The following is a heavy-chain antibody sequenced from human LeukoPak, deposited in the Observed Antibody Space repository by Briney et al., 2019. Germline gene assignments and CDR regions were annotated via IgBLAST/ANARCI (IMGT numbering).Heavy chain of an antibody. CDR3: ARVAARPGTMDV. Sequence: ASVKVSCKASGYTFSDYYMHWVRQAPGQGLEWMGWINPNSGGTNYAQKFQGRVTITADKSTSTAYMELSSLRSEDTAVYYCARVAARPGTMDVWGKGTTVTVSS. V-gene: IGHV1-2*02. CDR2: INPNSGGT. J-gene: IGHJ6*03. D-gene: IGHD6-6*01. CDR1: GYTFSDYY.